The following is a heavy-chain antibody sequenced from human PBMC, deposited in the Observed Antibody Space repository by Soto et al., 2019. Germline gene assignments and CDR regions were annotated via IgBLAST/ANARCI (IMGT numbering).Heavy chain of an antibody. CDR1: GFTFSSYA. D-gene: IGHD6-19*01. J-gene: IGHJ4*02. Sequence: GGSLRLSCAASGFTFSSYAMSWVRQAPGKGLEWVSAISGSGGSTYYADSVKGRFTISRDNSKNTLYLEMNSLRAEDTAVYYCAKGKSTISWLGQLDYWGQGTLVTVSS. CDR3: AKGKSTISWLGQLDY. V-gene: IGHV3-23*01. CDR2: ISGSGGST.